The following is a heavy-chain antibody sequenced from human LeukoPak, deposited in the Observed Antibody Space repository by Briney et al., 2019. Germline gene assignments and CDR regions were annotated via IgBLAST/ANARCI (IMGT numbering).Heavy chain of an antibody. CDR1: GGSISSDY. J-gene: IGHJ4*02. V-gene: IGHV4-59*01. Sequence: SETLSLTYTVSGGSISSDYWSWIRQPPGKGLEWIGYIYYRGSTNYNPSLKSRVTISVDTSKNQFSLKLSSVTAADTAVYYCARLSGYSSGHYYSDYWGQGTLVTVSS. CDR2: IYYRGST. D-gene: IGHD3-22*01. CDR3: ARLSGYSSGHYYSDY.